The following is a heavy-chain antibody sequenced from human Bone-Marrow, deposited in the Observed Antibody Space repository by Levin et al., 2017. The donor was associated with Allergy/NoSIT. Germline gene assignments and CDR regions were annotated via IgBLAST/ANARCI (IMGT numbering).Heavy chain of an antibody. J-gene: IGHJ4*02. V-gene: IGHV3-15*01. CDR2: IKKKSDGGTT. CDR1: GFSFSDGW. Sequence: SCAASGFSFSDGWMSWVRQAPGKGLESVGRIKKKSDGGTTDYTAPVKGRFIISRDDSKNMLYLQMNNLKTDDTAVYYCTTDEWSWGQGTLVTVSA. CDR3: TTDEWS. D-gene: IGHD2-8*01.